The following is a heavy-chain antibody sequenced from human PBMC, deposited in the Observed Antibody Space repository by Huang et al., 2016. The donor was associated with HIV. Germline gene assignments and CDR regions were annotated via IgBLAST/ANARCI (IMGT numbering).Heavy chain of an antibody. CDR1: GFSFDSFA. J-gene: IGHJ5*02. Sequence: DVQLVESGGGLVKPGGSLRLSCAASGFSFDSFAMHWVRQAPGKGLEGVASIMASSSVKDFAGWLTGRFTVSRDNAKNSLYLQMNSLRPEDTAVYYCVRENYGSGSTLHWFDPWGQGTLVTVSS. D-gene: IGHD3-10*01. CDR3: VRENYGSGSTLHWFDP. V-gene: IGHV3-21*01. CDR2: IMASSSVK.